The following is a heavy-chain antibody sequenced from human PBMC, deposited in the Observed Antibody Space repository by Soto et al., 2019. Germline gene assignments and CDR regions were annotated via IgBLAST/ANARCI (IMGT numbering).Heavy chain of an antibody. V-gene: IGHV3-11*05. J-gene: IGHJ3*02. Sequence: QVQLVESGGGLVKPGGSLRLSCAASGFTFSDYYMSWIRQAPGKGLEWVSYISSSNSYTNYADYVKGRFTISRDNAKNSLYLQMTSLRAEDTAVYNCAGDEDILNGSDAFDIWGQGTMVTVSS. CDR3: AGDEDILNGSDAFDI. D-gene: IGHD3-9*01. CDR2: ISSSNSYT. CDR1: GFTFSDYY.